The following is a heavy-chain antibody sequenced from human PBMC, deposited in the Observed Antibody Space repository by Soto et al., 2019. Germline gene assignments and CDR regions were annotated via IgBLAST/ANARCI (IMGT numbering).Heavy chain of an antibody. CDR2: ISAYNGDT. Sequence: QVQLVQSGAEVKKPGASVKVSCKASGYRFISYGILWGRQAPGQGLEWMGWISAYNGDTKYAQKLQGRVIMTTDTSTSTAYMELRSLRSDDTAVYYCARECGSYSGWFDPWGQGTLVTVSS. D-gene: IGHD1-26*01. CDR3: ARECGSYSGWFDP. CDR1: GYRFISYG. V-gene: IGHV1-18*01. J-gene: IGHJ5*02.